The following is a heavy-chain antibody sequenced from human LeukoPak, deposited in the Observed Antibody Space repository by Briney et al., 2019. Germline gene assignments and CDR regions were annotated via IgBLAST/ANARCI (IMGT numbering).Heavy chain of an antibody. J-gene: IGHJ4*02. V-gene: IGHV4-39*07. CDR1: GGSISSSSYY. Sequence: PSETLSLTCTVSGGSISSSSYYWGWIRQPPGKGLEWIGSIYHSGSTNYNPSLKSRVTISVDTSKNQFSLKLSSVTAADTAVYYCARVGRRAHGYWGQGTLVTVSS. D-gene: IGHD1-26*01. CDR2: IYHSGST. CDR3: ARVGRRAHGY.